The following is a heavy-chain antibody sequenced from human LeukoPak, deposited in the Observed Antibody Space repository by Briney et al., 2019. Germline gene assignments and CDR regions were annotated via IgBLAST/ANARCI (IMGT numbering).Heavy chain of an antibody. Sequence: GSLRLFFAASGFTFSKQGMGWVRPASGKGPEWGLGISGSGANSYYADSVKGRFTISRDNSKNTLYLQMNSLRADDTAVYYCARALSQQLIRYSQDWGQGTLVTVSS. D-gene: IGHD1-1*01. CDR3: ARALSQQLIRYSQD. J-gene: IGHJ1*01. V-gene: IGHV3-23*01. CDR1: GFTFSKQG. CDR2: ISGSGANS.